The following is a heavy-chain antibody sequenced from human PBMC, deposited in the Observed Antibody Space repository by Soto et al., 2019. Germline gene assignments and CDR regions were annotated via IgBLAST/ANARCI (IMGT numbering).Heavy chain of an antibody. D-gene: IGHD3-22*01. Sequence: EVQLLASGGGLVQPGGSLRVSCVASEYTFSSSTMNWVRQAPGKGLEWVSALSGSGDNTYYADSVQGRFTISRDNSKNTLYLQMNSLRAEDTAVYYCAHSFYDYGGYYRPFFDYWGQGTLVTVSS. CDR3: AHSFYDYGGYYRPFFDY. V-gene: IGHV3-23*01. J-gene: IGHJ4*02. CDR2: LSGSGDNT. CDR1: EYTFSSST.